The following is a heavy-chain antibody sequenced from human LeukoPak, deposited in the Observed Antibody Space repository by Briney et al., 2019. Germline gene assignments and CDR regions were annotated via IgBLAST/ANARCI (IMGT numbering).Heavy chain of an antibody. Sequence: GGSLRLSCAASGFTFSDYYMSWIRQAPGKGLEWVSYISSSKRYTNYADSVKGQFTISKDNAKNSLYLQMNSLRDEDSAVYYCARDCGPLGSWSIDYWGQGTLVTVSS. V-gene: IGHV3-11*06. CDR1: GFTFSDYY. CDR2: ISSSKRYT. J-gene: IGHJ4*02. CDR3: ARDCGPLGSWSIDY. D-gene: IGHD6-13*01.